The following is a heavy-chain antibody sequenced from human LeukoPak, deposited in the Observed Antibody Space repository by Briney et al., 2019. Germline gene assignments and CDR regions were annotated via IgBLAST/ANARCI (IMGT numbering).Heavy chain of an antibody. CDR1: GFTFSSYG. J-gene: IGHJ3*02. CDR2: IWYDGSNK. V-gene: IGHV3-33*01. D-gene: IGHD3-22*01. Sequence: GRSLRLSCAASGFTFSSYGMHWVRQAPGKGLEWVAVIWYDGSNKYYADSVKGRFTISRDNSKNTLYLQMISLRAEDTAIYYCARDRDYYDSSGYYIDKAFDIWGQGTMVTVSS. CDR3: ARDRDYYDSSGYYIDKAFDI.